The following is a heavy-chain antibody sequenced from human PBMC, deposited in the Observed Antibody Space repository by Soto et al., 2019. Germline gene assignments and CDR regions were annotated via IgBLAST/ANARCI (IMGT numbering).Heavy chain of an antibody. CDR3: ARGRAGIEYSSSSGDY. Sequence: ASVKVSCKASGYTFTSYGISWVRQAPGQGLEWMGWISAYNGNTNYAQKLQGRVTMTTDTSTSTAYMELRSLRSDDTAVYYCARGRAGIEYSSSSGDYWGQGTLVTVSS. CDR1: GYTFTSYG. J-gene: IGHJ4*02. D-gene: IGHD6-6*01. CDR2: ISAYNGNT. V-gene: IGHV1-18*01.